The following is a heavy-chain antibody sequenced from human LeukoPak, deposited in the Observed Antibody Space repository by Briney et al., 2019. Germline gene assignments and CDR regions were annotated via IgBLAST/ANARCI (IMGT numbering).Heavy chain of an antibody. CDR2: ISYDGSNK. D-gene: IGHD2-15*01. Sequence: PGGSLRLSCTASEFTFSSYAMHWVRQAPGKGLEWVAVISYDGSNKYYADSVTGRFTISRDTSKSTLYLQMNTLRVEDTAVYYCARDRYCSGGSCYFDAFDIWGQGTMVTVSS. CDR3: ARDRYCSGGSCYFDAFDI. V-gene: IGHV3-30-3*01. J-gene: IGHJ3*02. CDR1: EFTFSSYA.